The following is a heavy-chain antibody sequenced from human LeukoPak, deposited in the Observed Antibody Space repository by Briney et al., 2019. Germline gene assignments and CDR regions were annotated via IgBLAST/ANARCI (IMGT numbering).Heavy chain of an antibody. D-gene: IGHD3-22*01. J-gene: IGHJ3*02. CDR3: ARDRRGYYDSSGYPDDAFDI. V-gene: IGHV3-33*01. Sequence: GGSLRLSCAASGFTFSSYGMHWVRQAPGKGLEWVAVIWYDGSNKYYADSVKGRFTISRDNSKNTLYLQMNSLRAEDTAVYYCARDRRGYYDSSGYPDDAFDIWGQGTMVTVSS. CDR1: GFTFSSYG. CDR2: IWYDGSNK.